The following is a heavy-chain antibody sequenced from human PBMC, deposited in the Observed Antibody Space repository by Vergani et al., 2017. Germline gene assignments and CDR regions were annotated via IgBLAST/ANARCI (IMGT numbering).Heavy chain of an antibody. Sequence: QVQLVQSGSELKKPGASVKVSCKASGYTFTSYAMNWVRQAPGQGLEWMGRIIPILGTATYAQKFQGRVTITADESTSTAYMELSSLRAEDTAVYYCASSLKTYYYDSSGYYSDYWGQGTLVTVSS. CDR2: IIPILGTA. CDR3: ASSLKTYYYDSSGYYSDY. D-gene: IGHD3-22*01. V-gene: IGHV1-69*11. J-gene: IGHJ4*02. CDR1: GYTFTSYA.